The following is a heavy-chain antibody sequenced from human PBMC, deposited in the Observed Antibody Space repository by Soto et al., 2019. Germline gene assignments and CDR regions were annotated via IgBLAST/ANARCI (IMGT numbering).Heavy chain of an antibody. Sequence: GEFLKISCKGSGYSFSSYWIGWVRQVPGKGLEWMGIIYPDDFDTRYSPSFQGQVTISADKSISTAYLQWNSLKASDTAIYYCARHWPQLPLNLWGQGTLVTVSS. V-gene: IGHV5-51*01. CDR1: GYSFSSYW. CDR3: ARHWPQLPLNL. CDR2: IYPDDFDT. J-gene: IGHJ4*02. D-gene: IGHD2-2*01.